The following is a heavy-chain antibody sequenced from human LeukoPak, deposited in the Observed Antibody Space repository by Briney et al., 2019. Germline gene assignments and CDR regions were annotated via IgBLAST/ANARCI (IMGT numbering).Heavy chain of an antibody. V-gene: IGHV1-2*02. CDR3: ARRYCSSTSCYMLVDY. CDR2: INPNSGGT. J-gene: IGHJ4*02. D-gene: IGHD2-2*02. CDR1: GYTFTGYY. Sequence: ASVKVSCKASGYTFTGYYMHWVRQAPGQGLEWMGWINPNSGGTNYAQKFQGRVTMTRDTSISTAYMELSRLRSDGTAVYYCARRYCSSTSCYMLVDYWGQGTLVTVSS.